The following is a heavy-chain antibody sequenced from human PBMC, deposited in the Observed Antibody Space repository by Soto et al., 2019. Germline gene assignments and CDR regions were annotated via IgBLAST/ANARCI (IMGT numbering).Heavy chain of an antibody. V-gene: IGHV4-30-2*01. CDR1: GDSISSSRYS. CDR2: TYHSGRT. Sequence: QVQLQESGSGLLKPSETLSLTCAVSGDSISSSRYSWHWIRQPPGKGLEWIGYTYHSGRTNYNPSLKSRVIRSVDSAKHHLSLRLSYVTAADTAVYYCARDSGETSDDALDVWGRGTMVTVSS. CDR3: ARDSGETSDDALDV. D-gene: IGHD7-27*01. J-gene: IGHJ3*01.